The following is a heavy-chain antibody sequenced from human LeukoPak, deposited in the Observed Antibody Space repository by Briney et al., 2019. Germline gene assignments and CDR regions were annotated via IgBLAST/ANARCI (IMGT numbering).Heavy chain of an antibody. CDR2: IKGDGNT. CDR1: GFTFISYW. Sequence: GGSLRLSCAASGFTFISYWVHWVRQAPGRGLVWVSRIKGDGNTNYADSVKGRFTISRDNAKNTVSLQMNSLRAEDTGVYYCARAQSEIGGYYPESFRHWGQGTLVTVSS. V-gene: IGHV3-74*01. J-gene: IGHJ1*01. D-gene: IGHD3-22*01. CDR3: ARAQSEIGGYYPESFRH.